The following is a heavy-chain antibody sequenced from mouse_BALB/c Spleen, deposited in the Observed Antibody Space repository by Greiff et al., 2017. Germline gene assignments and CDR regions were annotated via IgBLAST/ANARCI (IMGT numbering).Heavy chain of an antibody. CDR1: GFTFSSFG. Sequence: EVQVVESGGGLVQPGGSRKLSCAASGFTFSSFGMHWVRQAPEKGLEWVAYISSGSSTIYYADTVKGRFTISRDNPKNTLFLQMTSLRSEDTAMYYCARDYYRYLDYWGQGTTLTVSS. J-gene: IGHJ2*01. V-gene: IGHV5-17*02. CDR3: ARDYYRYLDY. D-gene: IGHD2-14*01. CDR2: ISSGSSTI.